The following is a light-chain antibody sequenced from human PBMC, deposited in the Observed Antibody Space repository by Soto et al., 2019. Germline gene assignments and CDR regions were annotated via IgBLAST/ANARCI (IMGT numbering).Light chain of an antibody. J-gene: IGKJ1*01. CDR1: QRVSNNY. CDR3: QQYGSSGT. CDR2: AAS. Sequence: EIVLTQSPGPLSLSPGERATLSCRASQRVSNNYLAWYQQKPGQAPRLLIYAASSRATGSPDRFTGGGSGTDFTLTISRLEPEDFAVYYCQQYGSSGTFGQGTKVDIK. V-gene: IGKV3-20*01.